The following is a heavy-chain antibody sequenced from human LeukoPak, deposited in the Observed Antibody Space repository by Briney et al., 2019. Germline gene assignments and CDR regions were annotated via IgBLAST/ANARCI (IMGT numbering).Heavy chain of an antibody. CDR2: IYYTGST. V-gene: IGHV4-59*08. CDR3: ARGGYNLDAFDV. CDR1: GGSIRSYY. Sequence: PSETLSLTCTASGGSIRSYYWNWIRQPPGKGLEWIGYIYYTGSTKYNPSLKSRLTISVDTSKNQFSLKLSSVTAADTAVYYCARGGYNLDAFDVWGQGTMVTVSS. D-gene: IGHD5-24*01. J-gene: IGHJ3*01.